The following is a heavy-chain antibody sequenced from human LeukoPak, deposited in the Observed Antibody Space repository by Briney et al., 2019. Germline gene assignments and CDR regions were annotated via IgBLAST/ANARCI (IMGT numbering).Heavy chain of an antibody. CDR2: IYTSGST. V-gene: IGHV4-4*09. J-gene: IGHJ6*03. CDR1: GGSISNYY. Sequence: PSETLSLTCTVSGGSISNYYWSWIRQPPGKGLEWIGYIYTSGSTNYNPSLKSRVTISVDTSKNQFSLKLSSVTAADTAVYYCAGSPRYYYYYMDVWGKGTTATVSS. CDR3: AGSPRYYYYYMDV.